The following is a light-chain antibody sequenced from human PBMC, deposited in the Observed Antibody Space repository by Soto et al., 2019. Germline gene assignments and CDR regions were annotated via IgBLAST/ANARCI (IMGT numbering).Light chain of an antibody. J-gene: IGKJ2*01. CDR1: QTIGRW. CDR3: QQYNSYSSYT. Sequence: DIQMTQSPSSLSASVGDRVTITCRASQTIGRWLAWYQQKPGKAPKVLIYDASSLQSGVPSRFSGSGSGTEFTLTISSLQPDDFATYYCQQYNSYSSYTFGQGTKLEIK. V-gene: IGKV1-5*01. CDR2: DAS.